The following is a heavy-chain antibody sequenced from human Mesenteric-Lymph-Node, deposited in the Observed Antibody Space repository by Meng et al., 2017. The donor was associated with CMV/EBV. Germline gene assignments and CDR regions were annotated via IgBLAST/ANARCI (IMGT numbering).Heavy chain of an antibody. CDR3: AREADYYDSSGYSVQGSQPSHN. J-gene: IGHJ4*02. V-gene: IGHV1-2*02. D-gene: IGHD3-22*01. CDR2: INPDSGAA. CDR1: GYTFTSYA. Sequence: ASVKVSCKASGYTFTSYAMHWVRQAPGQRLEWMGWINPDSGAAKYTQTFQGRVTMTRDMSTKTAYMELSRLTSDDTAIYFCAREADYYDSSGYSVQGSQPSHNWGQGTLVTVSS.